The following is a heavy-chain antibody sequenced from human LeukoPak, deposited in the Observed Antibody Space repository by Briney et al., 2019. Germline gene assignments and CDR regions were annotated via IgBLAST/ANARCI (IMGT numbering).Heavy chain of an antibody. Sequence: PSETLSLICNVSGYSISIDYYWGWIRQPPGKGLEWIGSIHQIGSTYYNPSLKSRVSILMDKSKNQFSLRLNSVTAADTAVYYCARGGTGYCDSSYYYPYWGQGTLVTVSS. CDR1: GYSISIDYY. CDR3: ARGGTGYCDSSYYYPY. V-gene: IGHV4-38-2*02. D-gene: IGHD2/OR15-2a*01. J-gene: IGHJ4*02. CDR2: IHQIGST.